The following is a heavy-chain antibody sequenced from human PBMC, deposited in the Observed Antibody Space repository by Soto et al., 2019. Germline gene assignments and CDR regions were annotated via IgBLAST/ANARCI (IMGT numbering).Heavy chain of an antibody. V-gene: IGHV1-46*03. CDR3: ARSYYYGSGSLYYYYYYMDV. D-gene: IGHD3-10*01. Sequence: ASVKVSCKASGYTFTSYYMHWVRQAPGQGLEWMGIINPSGGSTSYAQKFQGRVTMTRDTSTSTVDMELSSLRSEDTAVYYCARSYYYGSGSLYYYYYYMDVWGKGTTVTVSS. CDR1: GYTFTSYY. CDR2: INPSGGST. J-gene: IGHJ6*03.